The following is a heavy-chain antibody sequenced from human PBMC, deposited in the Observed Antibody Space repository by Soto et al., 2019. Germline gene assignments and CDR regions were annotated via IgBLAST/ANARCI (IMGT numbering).Heavy chain of an antibody. CDR2: IKQDGSEK. V-gene: IGHV3-7*01. CDR1: GFTFSSYW. J-gene: IGHJ6*02. Sequence: GGSLRLSCAASGFTFSSYWMSWVRQAAGKGLDWVANIKQDGSEKYYVDSVKGRFTISRDNAKNSLYLQMNSLRAEDTAVYYCARDDRIPSIAVAATGWYYYYGMDVWGQGTTVTVSS. CDR3: ARDDRIPSIAVAATGWYYYYGMDV. D-gene: IGHD6-19*01.